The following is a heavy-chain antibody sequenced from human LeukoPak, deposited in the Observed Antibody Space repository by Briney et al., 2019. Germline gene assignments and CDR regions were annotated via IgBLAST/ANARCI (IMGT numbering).Heavy chain of an antibody. J-gene: IGHJ4*02. CDR1: GFTVSSSY. V-gene: IGHV3-53*01. CDR2: IYSGGPT. D-gene: IGHD6-13*01. Sequence: PGGSLRLSCAASGFTVSSSYMSWVRQAPGKGLEWVSVIYSGGPTYYADSVKGRFTISRDNSKNTLYLQMSSLRAEDTAVYYCARDRSYSSSWYSETKPGGFDYWGQGTLVTVSS. CDR3: ARDRSYSSSWYSETKPGGFDY.